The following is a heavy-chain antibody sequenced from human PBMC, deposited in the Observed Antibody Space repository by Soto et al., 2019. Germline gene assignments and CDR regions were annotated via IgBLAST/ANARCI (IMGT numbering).Heavy chain of an antibody. V-gene: IGHV1-69*01. CDR1: GGSFSGQA. J-gene: IGHJ4*02. Sequence: QVQLVQSGAEVKKPGSSVKVSCQASGGSFSGQAVSWVRQAPGQGLEWLGGIIPIFRTTNYARKFQGRLTITADESTGTASMELTSLRSDDTSICYCASVPNWGKGTLVTVSS. CDR3: ASVPN. CDR2: IIPIFRTT.